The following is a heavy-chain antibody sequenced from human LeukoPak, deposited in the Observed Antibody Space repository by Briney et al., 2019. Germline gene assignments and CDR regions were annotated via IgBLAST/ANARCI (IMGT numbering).Heavy chain of an antibody. CDR3: AKAFEPFYYYYGMDV. V-gene: IGHV3-30*02. D-gene: IGHD3-9*01. J-gene: IGHJ6*02. Sequence: QPGRSLRLSCAASGFTFSSCGMHWVRQAPGKGLEWVAFIRYDGSNKYYADSVKGRFTISRDNSKNTLYLQMNSLRAEDTAVYYCAKAFEPFYYYYGMDVWGQGTTVTVSS. CDR1: GFTFSSCG. CDR2: IRYDGSNK.